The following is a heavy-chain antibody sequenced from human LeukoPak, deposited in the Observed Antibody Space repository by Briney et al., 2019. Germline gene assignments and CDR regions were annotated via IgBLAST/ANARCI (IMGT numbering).Heavy chain of an antibody. Sequence: ASVKVSCKASGYTFTGYYMHWVRQAPGQGLEWMGRINPNSGGTNYAQKFQGRVTMTRDTSISTACMELSRLRSEDTAVYYCARGWTYYDFWSGPYGMDVWGQGTTVTVSS. V-gene: IGHV1-2*06. J-gene: IGHJ6*02. CDR3: ARGWTYYDFWSGPYGMDV. CDR1: GYTFTGYY. CDR2: INPNSGGT. D-gene: IGHD3-3*01.